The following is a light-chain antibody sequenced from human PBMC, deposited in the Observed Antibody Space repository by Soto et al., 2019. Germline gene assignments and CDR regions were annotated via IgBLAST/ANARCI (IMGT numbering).Light chain of an antibody. Sequence: DIQMTQSPSTLSASVGDRVTITCRASQSISSWLAWYQQKPGKAPKLLIYDAFSLESGGPSRFSGSGAGTEFTLTISSLQSDDFATYYCQQYNSYSQTFGQGTKVEIK. J-gene: IGKJ1*01. CDR1: QSISSW. V-gene: IGKV1-5*01. CDR3: QQYNSYSQT. CDR2: DAF.